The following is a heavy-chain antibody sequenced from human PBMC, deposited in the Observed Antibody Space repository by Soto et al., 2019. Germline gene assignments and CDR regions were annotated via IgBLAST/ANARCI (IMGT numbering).Heavy chain of an antibody. V-gene: IGHV3-72*01. J-gene: IGHJ6*02. D-gene: IGHD2-15*01. CDR1: GFIFSDHY. CDR3: TSAVSATRASGLDV. CDR2: YKNKANSYTT. Sequence: EVQLVASGGGLVQPGGSLRLSCAASGFIFSDHYMDWVRQAPGKGLEWLGRYKNKANSYTTDYAASVKGRFTISREDSKTSLYLQMNSLKTEDTAVYYCTSAVSATRASGLDVWCQGTTVTVSS.